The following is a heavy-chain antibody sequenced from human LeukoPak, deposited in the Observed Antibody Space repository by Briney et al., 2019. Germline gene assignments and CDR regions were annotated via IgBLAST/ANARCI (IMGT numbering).Heavy chain of an antibody. J-gene: IGHJ4*02. CDR2: IIPIFGTA. CDR3: ARHRGRYYDSGSYYYFDY. D-gene: IGHD3-10*01. Sequence: GASVKVSCKASGGTFSSYAISWVRQAPGQGLEWMGGIIPIFGTANYAQKFQGRVTITADESTSTAYMELSSLRSEDTAVYYCARHRGRYYDSGSYYYFDYWGQGTLVTVSS. CDR1: GGTFSSYA. V-gene: IGHV1-69*13.